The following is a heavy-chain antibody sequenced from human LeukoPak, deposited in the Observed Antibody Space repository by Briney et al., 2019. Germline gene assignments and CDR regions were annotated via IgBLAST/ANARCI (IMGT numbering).Heavy chain of an antibody. V-gene: IGHV3-7*05. Sequence: GGSLRLSCAASGFTFSTYWMSWVRQAPGKGPEWVANIKEDGSEKDYVDSVKGRFTISRDNAKNSLYLQMNSLRAEDTAVYYCARDIRIERFYGGNSVDYYYYGMDVWGQGTTVTVSS. D-gene: IGHD4-23*01. J-gene: IGHJ6*02. CDR3: ARDIRIERFYGGNSVDYYYYGMDV. CDR1: GFTFSTYW. CDR2: IKEDGSEK.